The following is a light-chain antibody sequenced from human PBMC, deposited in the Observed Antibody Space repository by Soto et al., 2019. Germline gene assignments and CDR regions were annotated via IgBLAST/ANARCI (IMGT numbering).Light chain of an antibody. CDR3: LLYYGGSYV. Sequence: CAARTGAVTSGNYPNWFQQKPGQAPRALIYGTSNKHSWTPARFSGSLLGGKPALTLSGVQPEDEAEYYCLLYYGGSYVFGTGTKLTVL. V-gene: IGLV7-43*01. J-gene: IGLJ1*01. CDR1: TGAVTSGNY. CDR2: GTS.